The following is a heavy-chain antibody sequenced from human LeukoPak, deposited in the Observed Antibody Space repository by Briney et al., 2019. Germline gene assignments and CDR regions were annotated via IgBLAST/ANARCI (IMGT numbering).Heavy chain of an antibody. J-gene: IGHJ4*02. Sequence: GGSLRLSCAASGFTFSSYAMSWVRQAPGKGLEWVSAISSSGGGTYYADSVKGRFTISRDNSKNTLYLQMNSLRAEDTAVYYCAKEGDSSGWYYFDYWGQGTLVTVSS. CDR3: AKEGDSSGWYYFDY. CDR1: GFTFSSYA. V-gene: IGHV3-23*01. CDR2: ISSSGGGT. D-gene: IGHD6-19*01.